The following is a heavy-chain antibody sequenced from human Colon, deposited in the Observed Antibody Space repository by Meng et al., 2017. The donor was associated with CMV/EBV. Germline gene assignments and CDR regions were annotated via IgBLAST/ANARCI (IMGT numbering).Heavy chain of an antibody. D-gene: IGHD2-2*01. V-gene: IGHV3-30*02. J-gene: IGHJ4*02. CDR2: IRYDGSDK. CDR1: RFTFSSYA. CDR3: AKGSAGYCSSTNIGYNFDY. Sequence: GGSLRLSCAASRFTFSSYAMHWVRQAPGKGLEWVAFIRYDGSDKYYADSVKGRFTISRDNSKNTLYLQMNSLRTEDTAVYYCAKGSAGYCSSTNIGYNFDYWGQGTLVTVSS.